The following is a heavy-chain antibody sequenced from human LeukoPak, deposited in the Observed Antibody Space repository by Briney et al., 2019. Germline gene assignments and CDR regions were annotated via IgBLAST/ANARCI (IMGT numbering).Heavy chain of an antibody. CDR2: INHSGST. V-gene: IGHV4-34*01. CDR1: GGSFSGYY. Sequence: PSETLSLTCAVYGGSFSGYYWSWIRQPPRKGLEWIGEINHSGSTNYNPSLKSRVTISVDTSKNQFSLKMSSVTAADTAVYYCARGIRGYSYYFDYWGQGTLVTVSS. CDR3: ARGIRGYSYYFDY. D-gene: IGHD3-22*01. J-gene: IGHJ4*02.